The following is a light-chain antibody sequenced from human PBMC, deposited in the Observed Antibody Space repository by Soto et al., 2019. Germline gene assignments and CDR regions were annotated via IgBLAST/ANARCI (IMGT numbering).Light chain of an antibody. CDR1: KLGDKY. CDR2: QDS. CDR3: QAWDSSTGV. V-gene: IGLV3-1*01. Sequence: SYELTQPPSVSVSPGQTASITCSGDKLGDKYACWYQQKPGQSPVLVIYQDSKRPSGIPERFSGSNSGNTATLTIIGTQDMDEADYYCQAWDSSTGVFGTGTKLTVL. J-gene: IGLJ1*01.